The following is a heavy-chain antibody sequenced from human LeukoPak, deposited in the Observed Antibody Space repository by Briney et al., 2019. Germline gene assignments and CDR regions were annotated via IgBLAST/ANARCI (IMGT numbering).Heavy chain of an antibody. CDR2: IYYSGGT. CDR3: ARRRFSYGDNDAFDV. V-gene: IGHV4-59*08. CDR1: VGSINSYY. J-gene: IGHJ3*01. D-gene: IGHD5-18*01. Sequence: SETLSLTCTISVGSINSYYWSWIRQPPGKGLEWIGYIYYSGGTNYNPSLESRVTISVDTSRNQFSLKLRSVTAADTAVYYFARRRFSYGDNDAFDVWGQGTMVTVSS.